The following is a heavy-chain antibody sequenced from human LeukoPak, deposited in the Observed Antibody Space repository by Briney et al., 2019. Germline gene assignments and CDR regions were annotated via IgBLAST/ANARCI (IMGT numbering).Heavy chain of an antibody. J-gene: IGHJ6*04. Sequence: ASVKVSCKASGYTFTSYYMHWVRQAPGQGLEWMGIINPSGGSTSYAQKFQGRVTMTRDTSTSTVYMELSSLRSEDTAVYYCASNLGELVRFSYYYYGMDVWGKGTTVTVSS. CDR3: ASNLGELVRFSYYYYGMDV. CDR2: INPSGGST. V-gene: IGHV1-46*01. CDR1: GYTFTSYY. D-gene: IGHD6-13*01.